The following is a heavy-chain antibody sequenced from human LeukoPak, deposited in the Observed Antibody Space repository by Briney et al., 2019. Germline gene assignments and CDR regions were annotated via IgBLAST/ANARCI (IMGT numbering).Heavy chain of an antibody. J-gene: IGHJ4*02. CDR3: ARGSSGLPFDY. D-gene: IGHD3-22*01. Sequence: SETLSLTCTVSGGSISSSSYYWGWIRQPPGKGLEWIGSIYYSGSTYYNPSLKSRVTISVDTSKNQFSLKLSSVTAADTAVYYCARGSSGLPFDYWGQGTLATVSS. V-gene: IGHV4-39*01. CDR2: IYYSGST. CDR1: GGSISSSSYY.